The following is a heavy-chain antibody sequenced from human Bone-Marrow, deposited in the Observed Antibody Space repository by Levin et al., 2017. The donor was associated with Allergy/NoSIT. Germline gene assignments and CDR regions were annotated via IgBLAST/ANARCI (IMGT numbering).Heavy chain of an antibody. CDR3: ARLFDL. Sequence: GESLKISCVASGFTFSNHDMNWFRQAPGKGLEWVSSITHSGGNTYYADSMKGRFTISRDNSKDTLYLQMTGLRADDTAIYYCARLFDLWGRGTLVTVSS. V-gene: IGHV3-23*01. D-gene: IGHD2-21*01. CDR1: GFTFSNHD. CDR2: ITHSGGNT. J-gene: IGHJ2*01.